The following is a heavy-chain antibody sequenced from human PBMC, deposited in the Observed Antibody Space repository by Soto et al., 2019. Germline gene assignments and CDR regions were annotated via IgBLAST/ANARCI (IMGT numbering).Heavy chain of an antibody. D-gene: IGHD6-19*01. V-gene: IGHV1-58*02. CDR2: IVVGSGNT. CDR3: AAEFSAVAGWGGFDY. CDR1: GFTFTSSA. Sequence: QLQLVQSGPEVKKPGTSVKVSCKASGFTFTSSAMQWVRQARGQRLEWIGWIVVGSGNTNYAQKFQERVTITRDMSTSTAYMELSSLRSEDTAVYYCAAEFSAVAGWGGFDYWGQGTLVTVSS. J-gene: IGHJ4*02.